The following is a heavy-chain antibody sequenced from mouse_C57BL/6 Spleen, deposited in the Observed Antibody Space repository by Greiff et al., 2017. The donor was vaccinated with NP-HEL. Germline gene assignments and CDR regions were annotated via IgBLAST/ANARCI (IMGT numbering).Heavy chain of an antibody. J-gene: IGHJ3*01. CDR3: ARSRDPPYLFAY. CDR2: INPNNGGT. Sequence: VQLKQSGPELVKPGASVKIPCKASGYTFTDYNMDWVKQSHGKSLEWIGDINPNNGGTIYNQKFKGKATLTVDKSSSTAYMELRSLTSEDTAVYYCARSRDPPYLFAYWGQGTLVTVSA. D-gene: IGHD5-1-1*01. CDR1: GYTFTDYN. V-gene: IGHV1-18*01.